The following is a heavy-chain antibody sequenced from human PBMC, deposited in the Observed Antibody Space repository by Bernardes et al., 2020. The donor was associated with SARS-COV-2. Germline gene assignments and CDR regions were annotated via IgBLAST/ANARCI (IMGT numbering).Heavy chain of an antibody. CDR2: MSASGSS. D-gene: IGHD3-10*01. Sequence: ETLSLTCSVTGGSISTYYWSWIRPPAGKGLEWIGRMSASGSSNHNPSLRSRITMSVDTPQNQISLELSSVTAADTAVYYCAREGGTSGRGMDVWGQGTTVTVSS. CDR1: GGSISTYY. CDR3: AREGGTSGRGMDV. J-gene: IGHJ6*02. V-gene: IGHV4-4*07.